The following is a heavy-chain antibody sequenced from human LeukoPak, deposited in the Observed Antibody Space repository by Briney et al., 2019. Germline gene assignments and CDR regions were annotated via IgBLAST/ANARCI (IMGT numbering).Heavy chain of an antibody. CDR2: ISWNSGSI. V-gene: IGHV3-9*01. Sequence: GGSLRLSCAASGFTFSSYAMHWVRQTPGKGLEWASGISWNSGSIDYTDSVKGRFTISRDNAKNSLYLQMNSLRPEDTALYFCAKDMMSARGAFDYWGQGTLVTVSS. CDR1: GFTFSSYA. J-gene: IGHJ4*02. D-gene: IGHD3-10*01. CDR3: AKDMMSARGAFDY.